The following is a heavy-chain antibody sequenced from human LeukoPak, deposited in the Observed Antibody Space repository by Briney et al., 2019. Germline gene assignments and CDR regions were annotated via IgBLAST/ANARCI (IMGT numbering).Heavy chain of an antibody. CDR3: ARGVYIAAAQYGY. Sequence: SETLSLTCTVSGGSLSSYYWSWTRQPPGKGLEWIGYIYYSGTTNYNPSLKSRVTISVGTSKNQFSLKLSSVTAADTAVYYCARGVYIAAAQYGYWGQGTLVTVPS. CDR2: IYYSGTT. D-gene: IGHD6-13*01. V-gene: IGHV4-59*01. J-gene: IGHJ4*02. CDR1: GGSLSSYY.